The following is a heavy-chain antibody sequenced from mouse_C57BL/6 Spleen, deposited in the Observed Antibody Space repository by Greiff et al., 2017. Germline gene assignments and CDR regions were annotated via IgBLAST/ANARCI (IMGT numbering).Heavy chain of an antibody. CDR1: GYSFTGYY. Sequence: VQLQQSGPELVKPGASVKISCKASGYSFTGYYMNWVKQSPEKSLEWIGEINPSTGGTTYNQKFKAKATLTVDKSSSTAYMQLKSLTSEDSAVYYCARPYGRAPYFDYWGQGTTLTVSS. CDR2: INPSTGGT. J-gene: IGHJ2*01. V-gene: IGHV1-42*01. CDR3: ARPYGRAPYFDY. D-gene: IGHD1-1*01.